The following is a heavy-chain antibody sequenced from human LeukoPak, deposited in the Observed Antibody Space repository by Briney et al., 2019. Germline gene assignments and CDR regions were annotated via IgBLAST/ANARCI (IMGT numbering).Heavy chain of an antibody. CDR3: ARDFDAFDI. Sequence: GGSLRLSCAASGFRFSDYWMSWVRQAPGKGLEWVSVIYSGGSTYYADSVKGRFTISRDNSKNTLYLQMNSLRAEDTAVYYCARDFDAFDIWGQGTMVTVSS. CDR2: IYSGGST. V-gene: IGHV3-53*01. CDR1: GFRFSDYW. J-gene: IGHJ3*02.